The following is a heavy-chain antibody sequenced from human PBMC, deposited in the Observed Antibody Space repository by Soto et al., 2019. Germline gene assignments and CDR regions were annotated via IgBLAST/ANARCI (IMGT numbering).Heavy chain of an antibody. CDR2: LFYSGDT. V-gene: IGHV4-30-4*01. CDR3: VGTGTTPDC. CDR1: GASVNTGDHY. Sequence: VQLQGSGPGLVKPSQTLSLTCTVSGASVNTGDHYWSYIRQPPGTDLEWLGYLFYSGDTYYNPSLKRRATISLNTSRNQFSLTLTSVTDADTAVYYCVGTGTTPDCWGQGTLVTVSS. D-gene: IGHD1-7*01. J-gene: IGHJ1*01.